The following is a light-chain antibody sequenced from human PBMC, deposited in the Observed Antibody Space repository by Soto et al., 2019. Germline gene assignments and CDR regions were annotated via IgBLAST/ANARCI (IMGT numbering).Light chain of an antibody. Sequence: EIVLTQSPGSLSLSPGERATLSCRASQRVASTFFAWYQKKPGQAPRLLIYGASKRATGAPDRFSGSGSGTDFTLTISRLEPEDFAVYYCQQYMSSVTFGQGTQVEI. CDR1: QRVASTF. CDR2: GAS. CDR3: QQYMSSVT. J-gene: IGKJ1*01. V-gene: IGKV3-20*01.